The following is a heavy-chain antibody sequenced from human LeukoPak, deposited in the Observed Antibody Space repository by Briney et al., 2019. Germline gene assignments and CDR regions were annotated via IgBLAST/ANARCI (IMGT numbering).Heavy chain of an antibody. V-gene: IGHV6-1*01. CDR1: GDSVSSNSAA. CDR3: ARGLLTGTDKFYYYYYMDV. J-gene: IGHJ6*03. D-gene: IGHD1-7*01. CDR2: TYYRSKWYN. Sequence: QSQTLSLTCAISGDSVSSNSAAWNWIRQSPSRGLEWLGGTYYRSKWYNDYAVSVKSRITINPDTSKNQFSLQLNSVTPEDTAVYYCARGLLTGTDKFYYYYYMDVWGKGTTVTVSS.